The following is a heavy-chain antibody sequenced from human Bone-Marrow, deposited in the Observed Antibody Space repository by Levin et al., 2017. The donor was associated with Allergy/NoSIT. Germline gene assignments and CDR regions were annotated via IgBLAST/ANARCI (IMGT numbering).Heavy chain of an antibody. CDR3: AKFPDTSTWYY. J-gene: IGHJ4*02. CDR2: ISGSGDNT. CDR1: GFTFRSYA. D-gene: IGHD6-13*01. Sequence: TGGSLRLSCAASGFTFRSYAISWVRQAPGKGLEWVSGISGSGDNTHYVDSVKGRFTISRDNSKNTLYLQMNSLRAEDTAVYYCAKFPDTSTWYYWGQGTLVTVSS. V-gene: IGHV3-23*01.